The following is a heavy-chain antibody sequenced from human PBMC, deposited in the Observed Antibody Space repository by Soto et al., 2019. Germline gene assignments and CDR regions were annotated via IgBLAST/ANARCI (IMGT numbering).Heavy chain of an antibody. CDR1: GGSISSYY. Sequence: QVQLQESGPGLVKPSETLSLTCTVSGGSISSYYWSWIRQPPGKGLEWIGYIYYSGSTNYNPSLKSRVTISVDTSKNQFSLKLSSVTAADTAVYYCARSRYISKPPDYWGQGTLVTVSS. V-gene: IGHV4-59*08. D-gene: IGHD1-20*01. CDR2: IYYSGST. J-gene: IGHJ4*02. CDR3: ARSRYISKPPDY.